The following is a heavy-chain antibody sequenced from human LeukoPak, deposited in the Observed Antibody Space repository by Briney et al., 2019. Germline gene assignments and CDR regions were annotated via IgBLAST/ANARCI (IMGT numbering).Heavy chain of an antibody. CDR2: IYYSGST. CDR3: AGKAAAGTSFFDY. Sequence: TSQTLSLTCTVSGGSISNYYWSWIRQPPGKGLEWVWYIYYSGSTNYNPSLKSRVTISADTSKNQFSLKLRSVTAADTAVYYCAGKAAAGTSFFDYWGQGTLVTVSS. CDR1: GGSISNYY. D-gene: IGHD6-13*01. V-gene: IGHV4-59*01. J-gene: IGHJ4*02.